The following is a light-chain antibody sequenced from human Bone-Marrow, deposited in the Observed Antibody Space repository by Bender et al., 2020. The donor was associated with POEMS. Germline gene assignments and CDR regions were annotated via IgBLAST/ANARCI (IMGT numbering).Light chain of an antibody. Sequence: QSALTQPASLSGSPGQSITISCTGASSDIGSYDYISWYQHHPGRVPKVLIYDVSNRPSGVPDRFSGSKSGTSASLAITGLQAEDEGDYYCQSYDNSLGGWVFGGGTKLTVL. J-gene: IGLJ3*02. V-gene: IGLV2-14*03. CDR3: QSYDNSLGGWV. CDR2: DVS. CDR1: SSDIGSYDY.